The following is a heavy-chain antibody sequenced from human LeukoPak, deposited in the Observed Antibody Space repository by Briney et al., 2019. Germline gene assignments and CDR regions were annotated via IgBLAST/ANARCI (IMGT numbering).Heavy chain of an antibody. CDR3: ARTGKILITSVRGALASRDGFDI. J-gene: IGHJ3*02. Sequence: LGASVKVSCMASGYTFTGYYMHWVRQAPGQGLEWMGWINPNSGGTNYAQKFQGRVTMTRDTSISTAYMELGRLRSDDTAVYYCARTGKILITSVRGALASRDGFDIWGQGTMVTVSS. D-gene: IGHD3-10*01. CDR2: INPNSGGT. V-gene: IGHV1-2*03. CDR1: GYTFTGYY.